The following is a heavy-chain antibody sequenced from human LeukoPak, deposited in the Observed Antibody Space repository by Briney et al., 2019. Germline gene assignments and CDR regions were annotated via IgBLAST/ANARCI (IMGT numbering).Heavy chain of an antibody. CDR1: GGSISSSSYY. D-gene: IGHD3-3*01. Sequence: KTSKTLSLTCTVSGGSISSSSYYWGWIRQPPGKGLEWIGSIYYSGSTYYNPSLKSRVTISVDTSKNQFSLKLSSVTAADTAVYYCARQLRFLEPSPYYYYGMDVWGQGTTVTVSS. CDR2: IYYSGST. V-gene: IGHV4-39*01. J-gene: IGHJ6*02. CDR3: ARQLRFLEPSPYYYYGMDV.